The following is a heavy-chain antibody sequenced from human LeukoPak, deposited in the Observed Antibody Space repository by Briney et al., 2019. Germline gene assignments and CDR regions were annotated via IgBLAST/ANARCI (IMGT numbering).Heavy chain of an antibody. Sequence: GSLRLSCSASGSTFSSYSINLVRQAPGEGLGWVSSISSSSSYIYYADSVKGRFTISRDNAKNSLYLQMNSLRAEDTAVYYCARDRVTGPPFDYWGQGTLVTVSS. CDR1: GSTFSSYS. J-gene: IGHJ4*02. V-gene: IGHV3-21*01. D-gene: IGHD2-21*02. CDR2: ISSSSSYI. CDR3: ARDRVTGPPFDY.